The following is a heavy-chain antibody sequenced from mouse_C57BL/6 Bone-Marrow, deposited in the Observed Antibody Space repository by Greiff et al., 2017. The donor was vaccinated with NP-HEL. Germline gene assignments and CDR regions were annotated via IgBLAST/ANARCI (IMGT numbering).Heavy chain of an antibody. Sequence: DVMLVESGGGLVQPGGSLKLSCAASGFTFSDYYMYWVRQTPEKRLEWVAYISNGGGSPYYPDNVKGRFTISRDNAKNTLYLQMSRLKSEDTAMYYCARRKVDAMDYWGQGTSVTVSS. CDR1: GFTFSDYY. J-gene: IGHJ4*01. CDR3: ARRKVDAMDY. CDR2: ISNGGGSP. D-gene: IGHD1-3*01. V-gene: IGHV5-12*01.